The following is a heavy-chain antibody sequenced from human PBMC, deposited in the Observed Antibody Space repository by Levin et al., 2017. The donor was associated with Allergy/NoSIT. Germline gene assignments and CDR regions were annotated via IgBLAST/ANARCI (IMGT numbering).Heavy chain of an antibody. CDR1: GFSFDDYA. CDR3: AKEFSTTKGMDV. V-gene: IGHV3-9*01. D-gene: IGHD1-1*01. CDR2: ISWNSGSI. Sequence: SCAASGFSFDDYAMHWVRQAPGKGLEWVSGISWNSGSIGYADSVKGRFTISRDNAKKSLYLQMNSLRAEDTALYYCAKEFSTTKGMDVWGQGTTVTVSS. J-gene: IGHJ6*02.